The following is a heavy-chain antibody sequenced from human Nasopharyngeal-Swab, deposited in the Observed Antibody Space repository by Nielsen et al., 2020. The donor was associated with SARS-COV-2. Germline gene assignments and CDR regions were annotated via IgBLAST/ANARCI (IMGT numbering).Heavy chain of an antibody. V-gene: IGHV3-21*01. J-gene: IGHJ4*02. CDR3: ARQGLITGTYPIDY. Sequence: VCEAPGKGLEWVSSISSSSSYIYYADSVKGRFTISRDNAKNSLYLQMNSLRAEDTAVYYCARQGLITGTYPIDYWGQGTLVTVSS. CDR2: ISSSSSYI. D-gene: IGHD1-20*01.